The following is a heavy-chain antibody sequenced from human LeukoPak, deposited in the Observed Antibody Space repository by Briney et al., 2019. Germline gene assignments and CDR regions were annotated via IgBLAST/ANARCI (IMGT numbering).Heavy chain of an antibody. CDR2: ISWNSGSI. J-gene: IGHJ6*02. CDR3: AKDFNDDYYYGMDV. Sequence: PGGSLRLSCAASGFTFDDYAMHWVRQAPGEGLEWVSGISWNSGSIGYADSVKGRITISRDNAKNSPYLQMNSLRAEDTALYYCAKDFNDDYYYGMDVWGQGTTVTVSS. CDR1: GFTFDDYA. V-gene: IGHV3-9*01. D-gene: IGHD1-1*01.